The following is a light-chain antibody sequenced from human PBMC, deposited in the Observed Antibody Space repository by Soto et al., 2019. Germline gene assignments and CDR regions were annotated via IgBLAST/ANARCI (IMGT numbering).Light chain of an antibody. V-gene: IGKV1-5*01. CDR2: DAS. Sequence: DIQMTQSPSTLSASVGDRVTITCRASQSISSWLAWYQQKPWKAPKLLIYDASSLESGVPSRFSGSGSGTEFTLTISSLQPDDFATYYCQQYNSYETFGQGTKVEIK. CDR1: QSISSW. J-gene: IGKJ1*01. CDR3: QQYNSYET.